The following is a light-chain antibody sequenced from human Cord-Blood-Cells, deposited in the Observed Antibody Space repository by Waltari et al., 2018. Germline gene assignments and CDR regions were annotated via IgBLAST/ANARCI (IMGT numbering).Light chain of an antibody. CDR2: GAS. CDR1: QSVSSN. CDR3: QQYNNWPST. J-gene: IGKJ2*01. V-gene: IGKV3-15*01. Sequence: MTQSPSSLSASVGDRVTITCRASQSVSSNLAWYQQKPGQAPRLLIYGASTRATGIPARFSGSGSGTEFTLTISSLQSEDFAVYYCQQYNNWPSTFGQGTKLEIK.